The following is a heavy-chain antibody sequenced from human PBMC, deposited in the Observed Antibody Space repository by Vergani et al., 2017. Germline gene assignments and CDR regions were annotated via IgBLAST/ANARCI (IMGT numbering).Heavy chain of an antibody. D-gene: IGHD2-2*01. CDR2: IWYDGSNK. CDR1: GFTFSSYG. Sequence: QVQLVESGGGVVQPGRSLRLSCAASGFTFSSYGMHWVRQAPGKGLEWVAVIWYDGSNKYYADSVKGRFTIARDNSKNTLYLQMKSLRAEDTAVYYCARDVCSSTSCWVDYWGQGTLVTVSS. J-gene: IGHJ4*02. V-gene: IGHV3-33*01. CDR3: ARDVCSSTSCWVDY.